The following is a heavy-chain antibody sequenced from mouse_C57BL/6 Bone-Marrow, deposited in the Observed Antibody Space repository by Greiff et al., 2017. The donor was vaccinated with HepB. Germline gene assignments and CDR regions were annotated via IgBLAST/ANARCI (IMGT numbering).Heavy chain of an antibody. CDR2: ISSGGDYT. Sequence: EVLLVESGEGLVKPGGSLKLSCAASGFTFSSYAMSWVRQTPEKRLEWVAYISSGGDYTYYADTLKGRFTISRDNARNTLYLQMSSLKAEDTAMYYCTRKADDYRYYYAMDYWGQGTSVTVSS. D-gene: IGHD2-4*01. J-gene: IGHJ4*01. V-gene: IGHV5-9-1*02. CDR1: GFTFSSYA. CDR3: TRKADDYRYYYAMDY.